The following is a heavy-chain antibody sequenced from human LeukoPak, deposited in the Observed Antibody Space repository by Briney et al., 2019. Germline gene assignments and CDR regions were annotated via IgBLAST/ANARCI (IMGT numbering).Heavy chain of an antibody. CDR2: IYSGGST. J-gene: IGHJ4*02. Sequence: GGSLRLSCAASEFSVGSNYMTWVRQAPGKGLEWVSLIYSGGSTYYADSVRGRFTISRDNSKNTLYLQMNRLRAEDTAVYSRGPSGYHNTGGQGTLVTVSS. CDR3: GPSGYHNT. V-gene: IGHV3-66*01. CDR1: EFSVGSNY. D-gene: IGHD5-12*01.